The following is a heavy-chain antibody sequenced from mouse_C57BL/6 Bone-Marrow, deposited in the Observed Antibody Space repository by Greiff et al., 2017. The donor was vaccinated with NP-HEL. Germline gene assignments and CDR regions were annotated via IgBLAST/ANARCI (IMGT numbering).Heavy chain of an antibody. Sequence: EVKLMESGGGLVQPGGSLKLSCAASGFTFSDYYMYWVRQTPEKRLEWVAYISNGGGSTYYPDTVKGRFTISRDNAKNTLYLQMSRLKSEDTAMYYCARPDYYDYDEAYWGQGTLVTVSA. CDR1: GFTFSDYY. D-gene: IGHD2-4*01. CDR2: ISNGGGST. V-gene: IGHV5-12*01. CDR3: ARPDYYDYDEAY. J-gene: IGHJ3*01.